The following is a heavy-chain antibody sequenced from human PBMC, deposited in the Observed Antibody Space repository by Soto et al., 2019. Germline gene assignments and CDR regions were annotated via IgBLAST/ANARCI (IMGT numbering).Heavy chain of an antibody. V-gene: IGHV1-69*13. CDR3: AREGCSSTSCYPTWDYYYYGMDV. Sequence: SVKVSCKASGGTFSSYAISWVRQAPGQGLEWMGGIIPIFGTANYAQKFQGRVTITADESTSTAYMELSSLRSEDTAVYYCAREGCSSTSCYPTWDYYYYGMDVWGQGTTVTVSS. D-gene: IGHD2-2*01. CDR2: IIPIFGTA. CDR1: GGTFSSYA. J-gene: IGHJ6*02.